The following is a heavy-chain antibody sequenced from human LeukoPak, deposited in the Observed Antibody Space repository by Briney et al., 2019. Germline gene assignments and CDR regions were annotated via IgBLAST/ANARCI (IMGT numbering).Heavy chain of an antibody. CDR3: AREGGYYGSGSYFDY. Sequence: GASVKVSCKASGYTFTSYGISWVRQAPGQGLEWMGWISAYNGNTNYAQKLQGRVTMTTDTSTSTAYMELRSLRSDDTAVYYCAREGGYYGSGSYFDYWGQGTLVTVSS. CDR1: GYTFTSYG. D-gene: IGHD3-10*01. V-gene: IGHV1-18*01. J-gene: IGHJ4*02. CDR2: ISAYNGNT.